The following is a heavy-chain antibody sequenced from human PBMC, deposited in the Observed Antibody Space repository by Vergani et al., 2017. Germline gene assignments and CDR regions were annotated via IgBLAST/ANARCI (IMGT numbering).Heavy chain of an antibody. CDR2: ISFDGTNE. J-gene: IGHJ4*02. V-gene: IGHV3-30-3*01. D-gene: IGHD2-2*02. CDR1: GFALNRHA. Sequence: VQLLESGGNLIQPGGSLRLSCVVSGFALNRHAMYWVRQAPGKWLEWVVGISFDGTNEYYPDLVKGRFTISRDIAKNTLYLQVRSLRLEDTGVYHCVRDRGLCAGGRCYTEAWDYWGQGTPVTVSS. CDR3: VRDRGLCAGGRCYTEAWDY.